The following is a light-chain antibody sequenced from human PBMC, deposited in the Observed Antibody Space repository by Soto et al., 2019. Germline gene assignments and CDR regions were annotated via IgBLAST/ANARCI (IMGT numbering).Light chain of an antibody. CDR1: SSDVGAYNY. CDR3: SAFATSRAYV. J-gene: IGLJ1*01. CDR2: EVS. Sequence: QSALTQPASVSGSPGQSITISCTGTSSDVGAYNYVSWYRQQSGKAPKLLIHEVSSRPAGVSDRFSGSKSGNTASLTISGLQAEDEADYYCSAFATSRAYVFGIGTKVTVL. V-gene: IGLV2-14*01.